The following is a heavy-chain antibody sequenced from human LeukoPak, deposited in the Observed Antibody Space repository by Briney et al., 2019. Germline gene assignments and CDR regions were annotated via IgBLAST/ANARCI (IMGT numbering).Heavy chain of an antibody. V-gene: IGHV3-74*01. J-gene: IGHJ3*01. CDR2: IRSDGGDT. Sequence: GGSLRLSCAASGFTFNNYWMHWVRQAPGMGLVWVSSIRSDGGDTAYADSAKGRSTISRDNAKNTMFLQMNNLRAEDTAVYYGAKEIDGFDVWGQGTLVTVSS. CDR1: GFTFNNYW. CDR3: AKEIDGFDV.